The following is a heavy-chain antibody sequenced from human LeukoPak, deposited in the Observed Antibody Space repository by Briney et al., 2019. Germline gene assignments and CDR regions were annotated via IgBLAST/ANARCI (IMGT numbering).Heavy chain of an antibody. CDR1: GFTFSSYW. CDR3: ARDGAGSSLYMDV. CDR2: INSDGSRT. V-gene: IGHV3-74*01. Sequence: GGSLRLSCAASGFTFSSYWMHWVRQPPGKGLVWVSRINSDGSRTSYADSVKGRFTISRDNAKNTLYLQMNSLRAEDTAVYYCARDGAGSSLYMDVWGKGTTVTVSS. D-gene: IGHD6-6*01. J-gene: IGHJ6*03.